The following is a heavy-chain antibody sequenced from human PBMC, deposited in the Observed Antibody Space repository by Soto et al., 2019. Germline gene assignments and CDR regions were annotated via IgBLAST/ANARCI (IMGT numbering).Heavy chain of an antibody. J-gene: IGHJ4*02. Sequence: SETLSLTCTVSGYSISSYSWSWIRQPPGKGLEWIGNIHYNGNTKYSPSLKSRVTMSVDTSKNHFSLKLISVTTADTAVYFCAREGNLGRWIQPLDSWGQGTLVTVS. CDR3: AREGNLGRWIQPLDS. CDR1: GYSISSYS. D-gene: IGHD2-2*03. CDR2: IHYNGNT. V-gene: IGHV4-59*01.